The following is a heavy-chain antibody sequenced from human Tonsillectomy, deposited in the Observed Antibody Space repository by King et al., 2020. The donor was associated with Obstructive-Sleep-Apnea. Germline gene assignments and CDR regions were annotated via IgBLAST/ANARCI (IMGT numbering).Heavy chain of an antibody. CDR3: ARAVAVTLGVGEYFQH. CDR1: GVSISSINW. CDR2: IDHSGST. Sequence: QLQESGPGLVKPSGTLSLTCAVSGVSISSINWWSWVRQPPGKGLEWIGEIDHSGSTNYNPSLKSRVTISVDKSKNQFSLRLTSVTAADTAVYYCARAVAVTLGVGEYFQHWGQGTLVTVSS. V-gene: IGHV4-4*02. J-gene: IGHJ1*01. D-gene: IGHD6-19*01.